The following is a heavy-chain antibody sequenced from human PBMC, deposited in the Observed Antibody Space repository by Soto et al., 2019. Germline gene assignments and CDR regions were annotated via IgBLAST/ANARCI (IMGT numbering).Heavy chain of an antibody. J-gene: IGHJ6*03. CDR3: ARVGIAAGYYYYYMDV. Sequence: VASVKVSCKASGYTFTSYDINWVRQATGQGLEWMGWMNPNSGNTGYAQKFQGRVTMTRNTSISTAYMELSSLRSEDTAVYYCARVGIAAGYYYYYMDVWGKGTTVTVSS. CDR2: MNPNSGNT. D-gene: IGHD6-13*01. V-gene: IGHV1-8*01. CDR1: GYTFTSYD.